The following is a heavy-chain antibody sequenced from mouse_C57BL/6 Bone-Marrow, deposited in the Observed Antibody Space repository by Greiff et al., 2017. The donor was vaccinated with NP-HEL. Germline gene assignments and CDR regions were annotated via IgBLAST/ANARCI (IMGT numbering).Heavy chain of an antibody. Sequence: QVQLQQSGPELVKPGASVKISCKASGYAFSSSWMNWVKQRPGKGLEWIGRIYPGDGDTNYNGKFKGKATLTADKSSSTAYMQLSSLTSEDSAVYCCARWRRSGWFADWGQGTLVTVSA. CDR3: ARWRRSGWFAD. J-gene: IGHJ3*01. CDR2: IYPGDGDT. V-gene: IGHV1-82*01. CDR1: GYAFSSSW.